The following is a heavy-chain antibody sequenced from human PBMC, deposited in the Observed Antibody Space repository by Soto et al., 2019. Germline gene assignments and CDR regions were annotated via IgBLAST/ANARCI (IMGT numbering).Heavy chain of an antibody. V-gene: IGHV4-39*01. J-gene: IGHJ4*02. Sequence: QLQLQESGPGLVKPSETLSLTCTVSGGSISSSSYYWGWIRQPPGKGLEWIGSIYYSGSTYYNPSLKSRAXXXVXPSKNQFSLKLRSVTAADTAVYYCARHTPAISISDHWGQGTLVTVSS. CDR1: GGSISSSSYY. CDR2: IYYSGST. CDR3: ARHTPAISISDH. D-gene: IGHD2-15*01.